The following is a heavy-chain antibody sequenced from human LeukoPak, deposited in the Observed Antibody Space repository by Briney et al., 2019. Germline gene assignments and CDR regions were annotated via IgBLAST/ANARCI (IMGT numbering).Heavy chain of an antibody. Sequence: SETLSLTCTVSGYSISSGYYWGWIRQPPGKGLEWIGSIYHSGSTYYNPSLKSRVTISVDTSKNQFSLKLSSVTAADTAVYYCARDRSLYGDYEVSVDYWGQGTLVTVSS. CDR1: GYSISSGYY. J-gene: IGHJ4*02. CDR2: IYHSGST. V-gene: IGHV4-38-2*02. D-gene: IGHD4-17*01. CDR3: ARDRSLYGDYEVSVDY.